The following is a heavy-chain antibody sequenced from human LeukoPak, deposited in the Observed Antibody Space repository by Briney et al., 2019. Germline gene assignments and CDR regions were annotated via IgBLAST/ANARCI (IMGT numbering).Heavy chain of an antibody. V-gene: IGHV1-69*06. J-gene: IGHJ5*02. CDR3: ARDLDYYGSGSYTP. Sequence: SVKVSCKASGGTFSSYAISWVRQAPGQGLEWMGGIIPIFGTANYAQKFQGRVTITADKSTSTAYMELSSLRSEDTAVYYCARDLDYYGSGSYTPWGQGTLVTVSS. CDR1: GGTFSSYA. CDR2: IIPIFGTA. D-gene: IGHD3-10*01.